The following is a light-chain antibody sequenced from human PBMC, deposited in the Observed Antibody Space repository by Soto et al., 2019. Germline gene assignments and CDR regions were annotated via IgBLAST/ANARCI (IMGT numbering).Light chain of an antibody. J-gene: IGKJ5*01. CDR1: QSVGNN. V-gene: IGKV3-15*01. Sequence: EIMMTQSPATLSVSPGERATLSCRASQSVGNNVAWYQQKLGQTPRLLIYYASTRATDIPDRFSGSGSGTEFTLTISSLQSEDFAVYYCQQYNDWPPITFGQGTRLEMK. CDR3: QQYNDWPPIT. CDR2: YAS.